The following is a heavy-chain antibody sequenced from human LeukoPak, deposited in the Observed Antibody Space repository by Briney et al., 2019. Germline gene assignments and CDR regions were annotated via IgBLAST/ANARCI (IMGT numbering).Heavy chain of an antibody. CDR1: GFTFTNYN. CDR3: ARVRDGYNDAYDI. V-gene: IGHV1-46*01. CDR2: INPSGGST. D-gene: IGHD5-24*01. Sequence: GASVKVSCKASGFTFTNYNMHWVRQAPGRGLEWMGIINPSGGSTNYAQNFQARDTMTRDTSTSTVYMELNSLRSEDTAVYYCARVRDGYNDAYDIWGQGTMVTVPS. J-gene: IGHJ3*02.